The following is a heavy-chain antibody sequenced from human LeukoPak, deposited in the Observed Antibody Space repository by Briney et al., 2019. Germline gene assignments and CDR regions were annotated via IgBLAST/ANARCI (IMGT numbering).Heavy chain of an antibody. Sequence: GESLKISCKSSGYSFTSYWIAWVRQMPGKGLEWMGIISPGDSDTRYNPSFQGQVTISADKSISTACLQWSRLKASDTAMYYCTRPYSGSSDYWGQGTLVTVSS. CDR3: TRPYSGSSDY. CDR1: GYSFTSYW. J-gene: IGHJ4*02. V-gene: IGHV5-51*01. CDR2: ISPGDSDT. D-gene: IGHD6-6*01.